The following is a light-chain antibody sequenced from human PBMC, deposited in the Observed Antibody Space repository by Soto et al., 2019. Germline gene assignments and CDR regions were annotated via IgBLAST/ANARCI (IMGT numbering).Light chain of an antibody. V-gene: IGKV1-5*01. Sequence: DIQMTQSPSTLSASVGDRVTITCRASQIISSWLAWYQQKPGKASKLLIYDASNLESGVPSRFSGSGSGTEFTLTISSLQPDDFATYYCQQYNSYSVTFGQGTKVEIK. CDR1: QIISSW. CDR3: QQYNSYSVT. CDR2: DAS. J-gene: IGKJ1*01.